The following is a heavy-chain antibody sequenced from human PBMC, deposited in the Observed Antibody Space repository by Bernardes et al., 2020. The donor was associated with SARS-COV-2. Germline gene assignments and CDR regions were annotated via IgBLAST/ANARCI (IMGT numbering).Heavy chain of an antibody. J-gene: IGHJ3*02. D-gene: IGHD3-22*01. CDR3: ARGYDSSGYPDAFDI. CDR1: GYTFTSYA. V-gene: IGHV1-3*01. Sequence: ASVKVSCKASGYTFTSYAMHWVRQAPGQRLEWMGWINAGNGNTKYSQKFQGRVTITRDTSASTAYMELSSLRSEDTAVYYCARGYDSSGYPDAFDIWGQGTMVTVSS. CDR2: INAGNGNT.